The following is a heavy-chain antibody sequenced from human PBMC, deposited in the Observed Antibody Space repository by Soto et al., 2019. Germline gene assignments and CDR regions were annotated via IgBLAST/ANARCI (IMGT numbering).Heavy chain of an antibody. CDR1: GFTFSSYS. Sequence: GGSLRLSCAASGFTFSSYSMNWVRQAPGKGLEWVSYISSSSSTIYYADSVKGRFTISRDNAKSSLYLQMNSLRDEDTAVYYCARDVMGYSSSPGPHYYYYGMDVWGQGTTVTVSS. CDR3: ARDVMGYSSSPGPHYYYYGMDV. V-gene: IGHV3-48*02. J-gene: IGHJ6*02. CDR2: ISSSSSTI. D-gene: IGHD6-6*01.